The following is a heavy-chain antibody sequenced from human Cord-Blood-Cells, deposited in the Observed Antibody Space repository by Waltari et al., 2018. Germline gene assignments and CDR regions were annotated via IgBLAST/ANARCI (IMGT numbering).Heavy chain of an antibody. V-gene: IGHV1-69*01. CDR1: GGTFSSYA. CDR3: ARFSDRTAALYYGMDV. J-gene: IGHJ6*02. Sequence: QVQLVQSGAEVKTPGSSVKVSCKASGGTFSSYAISWLPQAPAQGLEWMGGIIPIFGTANYAQKFQGRVTITADESTSTAYMELSSLRSEDTAVYYCARFSDRTAALYYGMDVWGQGTTVTVSS. CDR2: IIPIFGTA. D-gene: IGHD6-13*01.